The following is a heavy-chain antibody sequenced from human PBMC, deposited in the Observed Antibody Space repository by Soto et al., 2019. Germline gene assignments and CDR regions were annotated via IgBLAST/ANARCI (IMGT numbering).Heavy chain of an antibody. CDR1: GDSISSSIW. CDR2: IYHSGTT. J-gene: IGHJ6*02. V-gene: IGHV4-4*02. Sequence: PSEILSLTCAVSGDSISSSIWWSWVRLPPGKGLEWIGEIYHSGTTNYKPSLKSRVTISVDKSKNQFSLKMNSLTAADTAVYFCSRRGDGSGSLDYWGQGTTVTVSS. D-gene: IGHD3-10*01. CDR3: SRRGDGSGSLDY.